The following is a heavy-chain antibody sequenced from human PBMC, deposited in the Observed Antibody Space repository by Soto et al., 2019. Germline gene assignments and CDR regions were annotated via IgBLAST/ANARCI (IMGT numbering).Heavy chain of an antibody. J-gene: IGHJ4*02. Sequence: QVQLVESGGGVVQPGRSLRLSCAASGFTFSSYGMHWVRQAPGKGLEWVAVISYDGSNKYYADSVKGRFTISRDNSKNTLYLQMNSLRAEDTAVYYCAKLPRDYDHLFDYWGQGTLVTVSS. V-gene: IGHV3-30*18. CDR1: GFTFSSYG. D-gene: IGHD4-17*01. CDR2: ISYDGSNK. CDR3: AKLPRDYDHLFDY.